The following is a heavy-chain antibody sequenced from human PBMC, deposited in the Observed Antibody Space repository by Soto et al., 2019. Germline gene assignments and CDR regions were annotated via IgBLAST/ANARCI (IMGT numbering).Heavy chain of an antibody. CDR1: GFTFSNYA. CDR2: ISGSGGTT. J-gene: IGHJ4*02. V-gene: IGHV3-23*01. D-gene: IGHD3-10*01. Sequence: EVQVLESGGALVQPGGSLRLSCAASGFTFSNYAMSWVRQATGKGLERGSSISGSGGTTYYADSVKGRITLFRDNSKNTLYLQMNSLRVEDTAVYYCAKNNMGYYLDYWGQGTLVTVSS. CDR3: AKNNMGYYLDY.